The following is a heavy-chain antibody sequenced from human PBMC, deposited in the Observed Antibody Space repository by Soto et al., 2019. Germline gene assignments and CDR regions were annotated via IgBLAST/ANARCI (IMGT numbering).Heavy chain of an antibody. CDR1: GFAFSTYE. V-gene: IGHV3-48*03. CDR2: ISSSGSTI. D-gene: IGHD3-3*01. Sequence: GGSLILSCAASGFAFSTYEMNWVRQAPGKGLEWVSYISSSGSTIYYADSVKGRFTISRDNAKNSLYLQMNSLRAEDTAVYYCPRVKGFWSSRIDPWGQGTLVTVS. J-gene: IGHJ5*02. CDR3: PRVKGFWSSRIDP.